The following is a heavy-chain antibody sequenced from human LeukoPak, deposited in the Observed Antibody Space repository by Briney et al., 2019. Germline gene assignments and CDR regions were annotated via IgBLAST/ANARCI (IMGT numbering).Heavy chain of an antibody. J-gene: IGHJ4*02. CDR2: VSGGGSST. V-gene: IGHV3-23*01. CDR1: GFTFSNYA. Sequence: PGGSLRLSCVASGFTFSNYAMNWVRQAPGKGLEWVSGVSGGGSSTYYADSVKGRFTISRDNSKNTLYLQMNSLRAEDTAVYYCARAFTDLAYFDYWGQGTLVIVSS. CDR3: ARAFTDLAYFDY.